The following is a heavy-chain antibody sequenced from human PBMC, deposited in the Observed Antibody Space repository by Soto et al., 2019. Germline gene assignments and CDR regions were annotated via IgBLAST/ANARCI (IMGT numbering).Heavy chain of an antibody. CDR3: ARGVYGSGNYYTGPSAFDI. J-gene: IGHJ3*02. D-gene: IGHD3-10*01. CDR2: TIPVFNTA. V-gene: IGHV1-69*06. CDR1: GGTLSAHS. Sequence: QVQLEQSGAEVKKPGSSVKVSCKASGGTLSAHSVAWLRQAPGQGLEWMGGTIPVFNTAKYAQKFQGRVTVTADKFTNIAYMELSSLRSEDTAFYFCARGVYGSGNYYTGPSAFDIWGQGTMVIVSS.